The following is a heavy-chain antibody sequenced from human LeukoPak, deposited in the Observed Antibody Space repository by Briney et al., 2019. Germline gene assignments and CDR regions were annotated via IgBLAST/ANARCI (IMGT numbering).Heavy chain of an antibody. Sequence: GGSPRLSCAASGFTFSDYYMSWIRQAPGKGLEWISYMSSSGSTISYADSVTGRFTVSRDNAKNSLYLQMNSLRAEDTAVYYCARSILPAANAIDYWGQGTLLTVSS. CDR2: MSSSGSTI. J-gene: IGHJ4*02. D-gene: IGHD2-2*01. V-gene: IGHV3-11*04. CDR1: GFTFSDYY. CDR3: ARSILPAANAIDY.